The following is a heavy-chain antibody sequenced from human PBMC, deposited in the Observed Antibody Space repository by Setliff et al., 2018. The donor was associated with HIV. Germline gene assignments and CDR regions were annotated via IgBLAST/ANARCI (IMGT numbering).Heavy chain of an antibody. D-gene: IGHD2-2*01. CDR1: GYTFTSYT. CDR3: ARLASASMWGGGAFDI. Sequence: ASVKVSCKASGYTFTSYTMHWVRQAPGQRLEWMGWINAGNGNTKYSQMFQGRVTITRDTSASTAYTELRSLRSEETAVCYCARLASASMWGGGAFDIWGQGTMVTVSS. CDR2: INAGNGNT. J-gene: IGHJ3*02. V-gene: IGHV1-3*01.